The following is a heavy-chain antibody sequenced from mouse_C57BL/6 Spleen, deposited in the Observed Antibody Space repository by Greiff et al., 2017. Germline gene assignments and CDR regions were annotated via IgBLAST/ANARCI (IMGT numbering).Heavy chain of an antibody. J-gene: IGHJ3*01. V-gene: IGHV1-61*01. CDR2: IYPSDSET. Sequence: QVQLKQPGAELVRPGSSVKLSCKASGYTFTSYWMDWVKQRPGQGLEWIGNIYPSDSETHYNQKFKDKATLTVYKSSSTAYMQLSSLTSEDSAVYYCARGITTVAYWGQGTLVTVSA. D-gene: IGHD1-1*01. CDR1: GYTFTSYW. CDR3: ARGITTVAY.